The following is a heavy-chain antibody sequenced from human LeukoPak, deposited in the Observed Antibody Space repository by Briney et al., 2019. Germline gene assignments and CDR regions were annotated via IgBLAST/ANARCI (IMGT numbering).Heavy chain of an antibody. D-gene: IGHD1-26*01. V-gene: IGHV5-10-1*01. CDR3: ARTVGATVWFDP. Sequence: GESLKISCKGSGYSFTSYWISWVGPMPGKGLEWMGRIDPSDSYTNYSPSFQGHVTISADKSISTAYLQWSSLKASDTAMYYCARTVGATVWFDPWGQGTLVTVSS. J-gene: IGHJ5*02. CDR1: GYSFTSYW. CDR2: IDPSDSYT.